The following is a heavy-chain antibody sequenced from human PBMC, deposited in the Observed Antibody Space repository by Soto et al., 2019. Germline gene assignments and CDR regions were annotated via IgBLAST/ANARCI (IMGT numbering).Heavy chain of an antibody. D-gene: IGHD1-1*01. CDR1: GGSVRISGYY. J-gene: IGHJ6*01. CDR2: IYYSGIP. V-gene: IGHV4-39*01. CDR3: MGRDGPDQYHNRQDA. Sequence: PSETLSLTCTVCGGSVRISGYYWGWFRQAPGRGLEWIGSIYYSGIPYYTPSLKSRVTVSVDTSKNEFSLKLASVTAADTAVYYCMGRDGPDQYHNRQDALRQGTT.